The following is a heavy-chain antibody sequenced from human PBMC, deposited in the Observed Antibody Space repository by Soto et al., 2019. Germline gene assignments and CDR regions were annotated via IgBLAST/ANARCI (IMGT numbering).Heavy chain of an antibody. Sequence: PGGSLRLSCAASGFTFSGYNMNWVRQAPGKGLEWVSFISSGSSTIYYAASAKGRFTISRDNSKNTLYLQMNSLRAEDTAVYYCARVKIFGVLTPQFDYWGQGTLVTVSS. J-gene: IGHJ4*02. CDR2: ISSGSSTI. CDR1: GFTFSGYN. D-gene: IGHD3-3*01. CDR3: ARVKIFGVLTPQFDY. V-gene: IGHV3-48*01.